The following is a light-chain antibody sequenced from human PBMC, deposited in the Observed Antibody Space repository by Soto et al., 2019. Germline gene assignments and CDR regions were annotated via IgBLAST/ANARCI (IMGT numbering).Light chain of an antibody. V-gene: IGKV3-20*01. CDR2: GSS. CDR1: QSVTGSY. Sequence: EIVLTQSPGTLSLSPGDRATLSCRASQSVTGSYLAWYQQKPGRAPRLLIYGSSSRATGIPDRFSGSGSGTDFPITISRLDPGDFAVYFCQQYGTSPGTFGQGTELEI. CDR3: QQYGTSPGT. J-gene: IGKJ2*01.